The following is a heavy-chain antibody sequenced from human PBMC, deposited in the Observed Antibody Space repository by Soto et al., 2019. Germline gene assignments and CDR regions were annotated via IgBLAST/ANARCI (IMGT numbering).Heavy chain of an antibody. D-gene: IGHD3-22*01. Sequence: EVQLLESGGDLVQPGGSLRLSCVVSGVTFSSYAMSWVRQAPGKGLEWVSSLSRSGGDTYYADSVRGRFTISRDNSNNTPSLQLNSLRADDTAVYYCAKDRHRSGSPHPFDYWGQGPLVTVSS. J-gene: IGHJ4*02. V-gene: IGHV3-23*01. CDR3: AKDRHRSGSPHPFDY. CDR2: LSRSGGDT. CDR1: GVTFSSYA.